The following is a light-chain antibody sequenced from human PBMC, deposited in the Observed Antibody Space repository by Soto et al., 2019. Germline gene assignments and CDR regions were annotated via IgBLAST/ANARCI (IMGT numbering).Light chain of an antibody. J-gene: IGKJ2*01. Sequence: DIQMTQSPSSLSASVGDRVTITCRASQTISTYLNWYQQNPGKAPKLLIYAASTLQSGVPSRFSRSGSGTDFTLTISSLQPEDFATYYCQQSHGIPYTFGQGTKLEIK. CDR2: AAS. CDR1: QTISTY. CDR3: QQSHGIPYT. V-gene: IGKV1-39*01.